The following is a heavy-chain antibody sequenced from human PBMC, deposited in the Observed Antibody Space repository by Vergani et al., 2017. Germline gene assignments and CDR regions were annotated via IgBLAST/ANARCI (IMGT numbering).Heavy chain of an antibody. V-gene: IGHV3-23*01. J-gene: IGHJ6*03. CDR2: ISGSGSST. CDR1: GFTFSSYA. Sequence: EVQLLESGGGLVQPGGCLRLSCAASGFTFSSYAMTWVRQAPGKGLEWVSTISGSGSSTYYADSVKGRFTISRDNSKNTLYLQMNSLRAEDTAVYYCAKSPKNYYYYMDVWGKGTTVTVSS. CDR3: AKSPKNYYYYMDV.